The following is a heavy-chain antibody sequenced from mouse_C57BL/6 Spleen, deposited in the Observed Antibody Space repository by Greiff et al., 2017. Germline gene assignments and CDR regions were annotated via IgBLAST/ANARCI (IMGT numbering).Heavy chain of an antibody. Sequence: EVMLVESEGGLVQPGSSMKLSCTASGFTFSDYYMAWVRQVPEKGLEWVANINYDGSSTYYLDSLKSRFIISRDNAKNILYLQMSSLKSEDTATYYWAREAQVYYFDYWGQGTTLTVSS. J-gene: IGHJ2*01. CDR2: INYDGSST. D-gene: IGHD3-2*02. V-gene: IGHV5-16*01. CDR1: GFTFSDYY. CDR3: AREAQVYYFDY.